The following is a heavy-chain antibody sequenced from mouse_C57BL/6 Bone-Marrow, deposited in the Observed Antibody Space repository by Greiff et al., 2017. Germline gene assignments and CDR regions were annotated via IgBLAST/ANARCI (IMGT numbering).Heavy chain of an antibody. CDR2: IYPSDSET. CDR3: ARSGGTAPFDY. CDR1: GYTFTSYW. Sequence: VQLQQSGAELVRPGSSVKLSCKASGYTFTSYWMDWVKQRPGQGLEWIGNIYPSDSETHYNQKFKDKATLTVDKSSSTAYMQLSSLTSEDSAVYYCARSGGTAPFDYWGQGTTLTVSS. V-gene: IGHV1-61*01. J-gene: IGHJ2*01. D-gene: IGHD3-3*01.